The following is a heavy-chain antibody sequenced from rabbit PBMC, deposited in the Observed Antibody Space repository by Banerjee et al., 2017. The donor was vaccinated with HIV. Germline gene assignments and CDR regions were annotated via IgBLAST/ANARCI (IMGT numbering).Heavy chain of an antibody. CDR2: IYAGGPNT. V-gene: IGHV1S40*01. CDR1: GFSFSSSYY. CDR3: ARDDYGAFYDL. Sequence: QSLEESGGDLVKPGASLTLTCTASGFSFSSSYYMCWVRQAPGKGLEWIACIYAGGPNTAYASWAKGRFTISKTSSTTVTLQMTSLTAADTATYFCARDDYGAFYDLWGPGTLVTVS. D-gene: IGHD2-1*01. J-gene: IGHJ4*01.